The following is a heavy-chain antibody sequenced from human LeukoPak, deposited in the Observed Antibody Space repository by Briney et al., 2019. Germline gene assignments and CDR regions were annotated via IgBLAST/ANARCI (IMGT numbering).Heavy chain of an antibody. Sequence: GGSLRLSCAASGFTFSSYWMHWVRQAPGKGLVWVSRINSDGSSTSYADSVKGRFTISRDNAKNTLYLQMNSLRAEDTAVYYCARDGYYDSSGYYPPLHYFDYWGQGTLVTVSS. D-gene: IGHD3-22*01. V-gene: IGHV3-74*01. CDR3: ARDGYYDSSGYYPPLHYFDY. J-gene: IGHJ4*02. CDR1: GFTFSSYW. CDR2: INSDGSST.